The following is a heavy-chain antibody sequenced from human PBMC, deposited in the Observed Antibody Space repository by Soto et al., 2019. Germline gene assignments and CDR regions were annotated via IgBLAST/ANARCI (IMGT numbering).Heavy chain of an antibody. J-gene: IGHJ3*02. CDR3: ARAGEIYDILTGYYTGGAFDI. D-gene: IGHD3-9*01. CDR2: IYYSGST. CDR1: GGSISSGGYY. V-gene: IGHV4-31*03. Sequence: SETLSLTCTVSGGSISSGGYYWSWIRQHPGKGLEWIGYIYYSGSTYYNPSLKSRVTISVDTSKNQFSLKLSSVTAADTAVYYCARAGEIYDILTGYYTGGAFDIWRQGTMVTVSS.